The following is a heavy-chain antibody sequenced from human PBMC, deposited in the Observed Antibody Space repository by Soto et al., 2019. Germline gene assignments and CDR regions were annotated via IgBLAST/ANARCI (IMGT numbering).Heavy chain of an antibody. Sequence: SETLSLSCSVSAYFIGIGYYWGLIRQPPGGRLEWLGRIYNSGSTYQKPTLTSRVSISFVRSKNQFSLRLSSVPAADTAVYFCARDRDGYKYAFDMWGQGTMVTVSS. CDR2: IYNSGST. D-gene: IGHD5-12*01. V-gene: IGHV4-38-2*02. CDR3: ARDRDGYKYAFDM. J-gene: IGHJ3*02. CDR1: AYFIGIGYY.